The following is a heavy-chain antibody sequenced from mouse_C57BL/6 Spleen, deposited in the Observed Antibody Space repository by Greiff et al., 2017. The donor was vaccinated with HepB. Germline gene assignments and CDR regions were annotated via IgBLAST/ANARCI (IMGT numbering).Heavy chain of an antibody. CDR1: GFTFSSYA. CDR3: ARRSDYYGSSWYYFDY. Sequence: EVQLQESGGGLVKPGGSLKLSCAASGFTFSSYAMSWVRQTPEKRLEWVATISDGGSYTYYPDNVKGRFTISRDNAKNNLYLQMSHLKSEDTAMYYCARRSDYYGSSWYYFDYWGQGTTLTVSS. J-gene: IGHJ2*01. V-gene: IGHV5-4*01. CDR2: ISDGGSYT. D-gene: IGHD1-1*01.